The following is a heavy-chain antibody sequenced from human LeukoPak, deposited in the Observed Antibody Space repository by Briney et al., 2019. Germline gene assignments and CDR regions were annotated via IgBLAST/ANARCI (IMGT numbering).Heavy chain of an antibody. CDR3: ARNRLLPYYYYYMDV. Sequence: PSETLSLTCTVSGGSISSYYWSWIRQPAGKGLEWIGSIYYSGSTYYNPSLKSRVTISVDTSKNQFSLKLSSVTAADTAVYYCARNRLLPYYYYYMDVWGKGTTVTVSS. V-gene: IGHV4-59*05. D-gene: IGHD2-15*01. CDR1: GGSISSYY. CDR2: IYYSGST. J-gene: IGHJ6*03.